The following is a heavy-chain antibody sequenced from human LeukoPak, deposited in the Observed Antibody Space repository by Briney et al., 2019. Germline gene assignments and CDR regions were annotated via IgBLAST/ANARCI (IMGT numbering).Heavy chain of an antibody. Sequence: GGSLRLSCVASGFTFHNYYMSWVRQAPGKGLEWVANINQDGSVRYYVDSVKGRFTISRDNAKNSLYLQMNSLRVDDTAVYYCAKWDCSSTSCYGGVDYWGQGTLVTVSS. J-gene: IGHJ4*02. CDR2: INQDGSVR. D-gene: IGHD2-2*01. V-gene: IGHV3-7*03. CDR1: GFTFHNYY. CDR3: AKWDCSSTSCYGGVDY.